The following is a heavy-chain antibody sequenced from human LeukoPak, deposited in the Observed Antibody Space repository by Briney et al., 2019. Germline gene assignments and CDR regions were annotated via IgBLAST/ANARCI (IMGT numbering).Heavy chain of an antibody. V-gene: IGHV3-23*01. D-gene: IGHD3-10*01. CDR2: ISGTGGST. CDR3: AKGRYYGPRYFDL. CDR1: GFTFSRYA. J-gene: IGHJ2*01. Sequence: GGSLRLSCAASGFTFSRYAVTWVRQAPGKGQEWVSAISGTGGSTFYADSVKGRFTISRDNSKNTLYLQMNSLRADDTAVYYCAKGRYYGPRYFDLWGRGTLVTVSS.